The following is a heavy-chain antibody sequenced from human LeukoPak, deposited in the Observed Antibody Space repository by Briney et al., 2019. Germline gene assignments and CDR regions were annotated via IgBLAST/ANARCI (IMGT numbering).Heavy chain of an antibody. CDR1: GFPFNKYG. CDR2: ISSSSSTI. CDR3: ARSLEWLLYDFDY. D-gene: IGHD3-3*01. V-gene: IGHV3-48*01. Sequence: GGSLRLSCAASGFPFNKYGMLWVRQAPGKGLEWVSYISSSSSTIYYADSVKGRFTISRDNAKNSLYLQMNSLRAEDTAVYYCARSLEWLLYDFDYWGQGTLVTVSS. J-gene: IGHJ4*02.